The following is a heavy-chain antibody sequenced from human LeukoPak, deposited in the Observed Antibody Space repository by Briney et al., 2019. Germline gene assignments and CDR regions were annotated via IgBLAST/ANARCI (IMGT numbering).Heavy chain of an antibody. Sequence: GGSLSISCAAPGFTFSDYYMSWIRQAPGKGLEWVSYISGSSTYTNYADSVKGRFTISRDNAKNSLHLQMHSLRAEDTAVYYCARRRNSSSWYYFDYWGQGTLVTVSS. D-gene: IGHD6-13*01. CDR3: ARRRNSSSWYYFDY. J-gene: IGHJ4*02. V-gene: IGHV3-11*03. CDR1: GFTFSDYY. CDR2: ISGSSTYT.